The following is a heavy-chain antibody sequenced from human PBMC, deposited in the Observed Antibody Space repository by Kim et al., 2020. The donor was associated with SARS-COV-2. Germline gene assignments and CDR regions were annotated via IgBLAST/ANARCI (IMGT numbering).Heavy chain of an antibody. Sequence: GESLKISCKGSGYSFTSYWIGWVRQMPGKGLEWMGIIYPGDSDTRYSPSFQGQVTISADKSISTAYLQWSSLKASDTAMYYCARRAGQARIAVAGTFAGELDYWGQGTLVTVSS. CDR3: ARRAGQARIAVAGTFAGELDY. CDR1: GYSFTSYW. CDR2: IYPGDSDT. V-gene: IGHV5-51*01. J-gene: IGHJ4*02. D-gene: IGHD6-19*01.